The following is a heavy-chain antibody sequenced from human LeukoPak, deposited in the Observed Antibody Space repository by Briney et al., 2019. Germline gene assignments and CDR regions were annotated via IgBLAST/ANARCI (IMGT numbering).Heavy chain of an antibody. D-gene: IGHD1-26*01. J-gene: IGHJ4*02. CDR1: GGTFSSYA. CDR3: ARDQRGSYYAPFDY. V-gene: IGHV1-69*04. Sequence: SVKVTCKASGGTFSSYAISWVRQAPGQGLEWMGRIIPILGIANYAQKFQGRVTITADKSTSTAYMELSSLRSEDTAVYYCARDQRGSYYAPFDYWGQGTLVTVSS. CDR2: IIPILGIA.